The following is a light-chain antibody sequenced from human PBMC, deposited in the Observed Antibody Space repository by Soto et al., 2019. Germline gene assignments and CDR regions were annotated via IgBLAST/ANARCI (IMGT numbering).Light chain of an antibody. V-gene: IGKV3D-15*01. CDR2: GAS. Sequence: EVVVRQCPAHSPVPPGESATLYCRASQSVSSNLAWYQQKPGQAPRLLIYGASTRATGIPARFSGSGSGTDFTLTITSLEPEDLSVYYCQQRSNWPPTVGQGTKVDIK. CDR1: QSVSSN. J-gene: IGKJ1*01. CDR3: QQRSNWPPT.